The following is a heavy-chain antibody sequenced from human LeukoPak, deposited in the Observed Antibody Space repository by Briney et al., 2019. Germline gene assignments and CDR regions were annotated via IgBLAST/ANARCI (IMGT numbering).Heavy chain of an antibody. CDR2: ISSSGSTI. CDR3: ASDGSSSWAPNWYFDL. J-gene: IGHJ2*01. CDR1: GFTFSSYE. D-gene: IGHD6-13*01. Sequence: GGSLRLSCAASGFTFSSYEMNWVRQAPGKGLEWVSYISSSGSTIYYADSVEGRFTISRGNAKNSLYLQMNSLRAEDTAVYYCASDGSSSWAPNWYFDLWGRGTLVTVSS. V-gene: IGHV3-48*03.